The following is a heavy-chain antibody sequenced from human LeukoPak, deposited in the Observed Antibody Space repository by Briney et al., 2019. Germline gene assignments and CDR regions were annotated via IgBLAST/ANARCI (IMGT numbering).Heavy chain of an antibody. Sequence: SETLSLTCTISGGSISSYYWSWIRQPAGKGLEWIGRIYTSGSTNYNPSLKSRVTMSVDTSKNQFSLKLSSVTAADTAVYYCASLGRYCSSTSCYDAFDIWGQGTMVTVSS. J-gene: IGHJ3*02. CDR2: IYTSGST. CDR3: ASLGRYCSSTSCYDAFDI. D-gene: IGHD2-2*01. CDR1: GGSISSYY. V-gene: IGHV4-4*07.